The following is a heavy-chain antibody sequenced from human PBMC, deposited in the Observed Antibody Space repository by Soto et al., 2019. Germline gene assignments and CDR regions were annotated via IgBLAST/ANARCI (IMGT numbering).Heavy chain of an antibody. D-gene: IGHD2-2*01. CDR3: ARKVLGSTSRPDWWYFDL. J-gene: IGHJ2*01. V-gene: IGHV3-23*01. CDR1: GFTLINYA. CDR2: ISGGGDRT. Sequence: EVQLLESGGGLVQPGGSLRLSCVGSGFTLINYAMNWVRQTPGKGLEWVSGISGGGDRTFDADSVKGRFTISRDNSKNTVNLQMISLRADDTAVYYCARKVLGSTSRPDWWYFDLWGRGTLVPVSS.